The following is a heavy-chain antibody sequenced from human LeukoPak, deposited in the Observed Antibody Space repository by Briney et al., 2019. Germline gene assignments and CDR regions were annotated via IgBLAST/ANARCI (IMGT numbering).Heavy chain of an antibody. CDR3: ARGGEHADYVWGSYRRPPNWFDP. CDR1: GGSFSGYY. D-gene: IGHD3-16*02. CDR2: INHSGST. J-gene: IGHJ5*02. Sequence: PSETLSLTCAVYGGSFSGYYWSWIRQPPGKGLEWIGEINHSGSTNYNPSLKSRVTISVDTSKNQFSLKLSSVTAADTAVYYCARGGEHADYVWGSYRRPPNWFDPWGQGTLVTVSS. V-gene: IGHV4-34*01.